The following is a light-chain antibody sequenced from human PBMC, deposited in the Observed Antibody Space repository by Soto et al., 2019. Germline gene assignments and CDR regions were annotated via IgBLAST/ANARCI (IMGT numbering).Light chain of an antibody. J-gene: IGKJ1*01. CDR1: QGISSY. Sequence: AIRMTQSPSSLSASTGDRVTITCLASQGISSYLAWYQQKPGKAPKLLIYAASTLQSGVPSRFSGSGSGTEFTLTISSLQPDDLATYYCQHYNSYSEAFGQGTKVDIK. V-gene: IGKV1-8*01. CDR3: QHYNSYSEA. CDR2: AAS.